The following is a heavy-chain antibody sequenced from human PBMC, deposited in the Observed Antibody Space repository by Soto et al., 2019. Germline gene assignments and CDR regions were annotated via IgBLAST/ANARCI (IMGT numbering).Heavy chain of an antibody. D-gene: IGHD2-21*01. V-gene: IGHV3-30*18. CDR2: ISSDGSNL. CDR3: AKNTGGNSYYFDF. CDR1: GFTFSYYG. J-gene: IGHJ4*02. Sequence: QVQLVESGGGVVQPGRSLRLSCAASGFTFSYYGMHWVRQAPGKGLECVALISSDGSNLFYADSVKGRFTISRDNSKNTLYLQMNSLRAEDTAVYYCAKNTGGNSYYFDFWRQGTLVTVSS.